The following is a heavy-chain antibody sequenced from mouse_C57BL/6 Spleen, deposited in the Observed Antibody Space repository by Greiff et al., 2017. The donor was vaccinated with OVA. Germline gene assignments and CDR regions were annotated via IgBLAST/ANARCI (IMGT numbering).Heavy chain of an antibody. V-gene: IGHV5-4*01. J-gene: IGHJ3*01. D-gene: IGHD2-5*01. CDR3: AREDSIYLFAY. CDR1: GFTFSSYA. Sequence: EVKVVESGGGLVKPGGSLKLSCAASGFTFSSYAMSWVRQTPEKRLEWVATISDGGSYTYYPDNVKGRFTISRDNAKNNLYLQMSHLKSEDTAMYYCAREDSIYLFAYWGQGTLVTVSA. CDR2: ISDGGSYT.